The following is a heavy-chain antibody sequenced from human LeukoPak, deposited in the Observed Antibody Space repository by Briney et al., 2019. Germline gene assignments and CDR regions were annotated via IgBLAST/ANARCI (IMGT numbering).Heavy chain of an antibody. J-gene: IGHJ6*03. V-gene: IGHV4-39*01. D-gene: IGHD4-23*01. CDR2: VYYTGNT. CDR1: GGSTSSSSYY. CDR3: ARLHYGGNYGYYYYYMDV. Sequence: SETLSLTCTVSGGSTSSSSYYWGWIRQPPGKGLEWIGSVYYTGNTYYNPSLKSRVTISVDTSKNQFSLKLSSVTAADTAVYYCARLHYGGNYGYYYYYMDVWGKGTTVTISS.